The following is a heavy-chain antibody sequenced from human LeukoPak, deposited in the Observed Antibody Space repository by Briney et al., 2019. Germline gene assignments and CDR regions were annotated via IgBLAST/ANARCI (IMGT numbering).Heavy chain of an antibody. V-gene: IGHV3-53*01. Sequence: GGSLRLSCAASGFTVSSNYMNWVRQAPGQGLEWVSIIYYDGTTYYADSVKGRFTISRDNSKNTLYLQMNSLRAEDTAVYYCATGFRGVTTYYFDYWGQGTLVTVSS. CDR3: ATGFRGVTTYYFDY. CDR1: GFTVSSNY. J-gene: IGHJ4*02. CDR2: IYYDGTT. D-gene: IGHD3-10*01.